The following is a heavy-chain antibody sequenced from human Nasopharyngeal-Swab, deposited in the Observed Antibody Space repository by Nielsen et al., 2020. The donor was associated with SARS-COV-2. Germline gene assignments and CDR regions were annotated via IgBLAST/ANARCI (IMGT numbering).Heavy chain of an antibody. V-gene: IGHV3-23*01. CDR1: GFTFSSFA. Sequence: GESLKISCAASGFTFSSFAMSWVRQAPGKGLEWVSSISVSGGITYYTDSVKGRFTISRDNSKNTLFLQMNSLRADDSAVYYCAKEGYSSGWYYPYYFDYWGQGTLVTVSS. CDR3: AKEGYSSGWYYPYYFDY. D-gene: IGHD6-19*01. J-gene: IGHJ4*02. CDR2: ISVSGGIT.